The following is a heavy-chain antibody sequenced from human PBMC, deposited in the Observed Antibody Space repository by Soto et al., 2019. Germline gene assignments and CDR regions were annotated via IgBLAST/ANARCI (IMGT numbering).Heavy chain of an antibody. CDR2: ISFDGSEK. D-gene: IGHD1-7*01. J-gene: IGHJ6*02. Sequence: PGGSLRLSCVVSGFTFSSHAMYWVRQAPGKGLEWVAVISFDGSEKYFADSVRGRFTISRDNSRNTLWLQMNSLKADDAAVYYCARSGGNYQKGLDVWGQGNTVTVYS. V-gene: IGHV3-30-3*01. CDR3: ARSGGNYQKGLDV. CDR1: GFTFSSHA.